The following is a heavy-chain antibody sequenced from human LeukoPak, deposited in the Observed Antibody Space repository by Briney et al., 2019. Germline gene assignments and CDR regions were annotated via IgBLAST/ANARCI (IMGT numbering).Heavy chain of an antibody. CDR2: ISSGSSYI. J-gene: IGHJ6*03. Sequence: GGSLRLSCAASGFTFSEYDMNWIRQAPGKGLEWVSSISSGSSYIYYADSVKGRFTISRDNAKNSLYLQMNSLRAEDTAVYYCARGTYMDVWGKGTTVTVSS. V-gene: IGHV3-21*01. CDR1: GFTFSEYD. CDR3: ARGTYMDV.